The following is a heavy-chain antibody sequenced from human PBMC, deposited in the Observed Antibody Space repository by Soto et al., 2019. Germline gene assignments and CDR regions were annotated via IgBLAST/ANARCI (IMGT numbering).Heavy chain of an antibody. D-gene: IGHD3-3*01. V-gene: IGHV1-2*02. CDR2: LNPNSGGT. CDR3: ARERTIFGVPPDAFDI. J-gene: IGHJ3*02. CDR1: GYTFTGYY. Sequence: GASVKVSCKASGYTFTGYYLHWVRQAPGQGLEWMGWLNPNSGGTNYAQKFQGRVTMTRDTSISTAYMELSRLRSDDTAVYYCARERTIFGVPPDAFDILGQGTMVTVSS.